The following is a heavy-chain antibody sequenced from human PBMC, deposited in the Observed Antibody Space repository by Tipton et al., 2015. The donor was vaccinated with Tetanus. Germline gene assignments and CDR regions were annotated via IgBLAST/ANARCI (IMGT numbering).Heavy chain of an antibody. D-gene: IGHD6-25*01. CDR3: ASGSALDY. CDR1: GFIFSSYT. J-gene: IGHJ4*02. Sequence: SLRLSCAVSGFIFSSYTMNWVRQAPGKGLEWVSSIGSTSTYIYYADSLKGRFTISRDNAKNSLYLQMNSLRAEDTAVYYCASGSALDYWGQGTLVTVSS. V-gene: IGHV3-21*01. CDR2: IGSTSTYI.